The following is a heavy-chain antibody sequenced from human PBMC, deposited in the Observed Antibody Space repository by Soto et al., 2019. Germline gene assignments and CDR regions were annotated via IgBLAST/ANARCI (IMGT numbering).Heavy chain of an antibody. D-gene: IGHD3-10*01. V-gene: IGHV1-69*04. CDR1: GDTFSFYS. CDR2: VNPILRMS. J-gene: IGHJ4*02. Sequence: QVQLVQSGAEVKRPGSSVKVSCKASGDTFSFYSINWVRQAPGLGLEWMGRVNPILRMSNYAQRFQGRVTMTADKSTSTADMELSGMRSEDTAMYYCATSYGSGYRAFDYWGQGALVTVSS. CDR3: ATSYGSGYRAFDY.